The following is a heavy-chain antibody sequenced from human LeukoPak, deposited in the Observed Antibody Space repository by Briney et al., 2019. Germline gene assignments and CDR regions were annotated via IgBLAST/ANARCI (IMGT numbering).Heavy chain of an antibody. CDR3: ARGGPYQELDY. D-gene: IGHD2-2*01. V-gene: IGHV4-34*01. J-gene: IGHJ4*01. Sequence: SETLSLTCAVYGGSFSGYYWSWIRQPPGKGLEWIGEINHSGSTNYNPSLKSRVTISVDTSKNQFSLKLSSVTAADTAVYYCARGGPYQELDYWGQEPWSPSPQ. CDR2: INHSGST. CDR1: GGSFSGYY.